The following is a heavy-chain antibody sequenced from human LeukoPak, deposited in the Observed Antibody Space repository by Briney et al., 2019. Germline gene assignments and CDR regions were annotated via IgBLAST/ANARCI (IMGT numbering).Heavy chain of an antibody. CDR1: GGSISSGGYY. CDR3: GRIHCSSTSCNHPSFDY. D-gene: IGHD2-2*01. J-gene: IGHJ4*02. CDR2: IYYSGST. Sequence: SETLSLTCTVSGGSISSGGYYWSWIRQHPGKGLEWIGYIYYSGSTYYNPSLKSRVTISVDTSKNQFSLKLSSVPAADTAVYYCGRIHCSSTSCNHPSFDYWGQGTLVTVSS. V-gene: IGHV4-31*03.